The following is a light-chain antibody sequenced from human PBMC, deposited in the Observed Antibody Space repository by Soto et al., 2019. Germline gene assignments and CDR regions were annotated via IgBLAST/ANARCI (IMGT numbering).Light chain of an antibody. V-gene: IGKV2-28*01. Sequence: DIVMTQSPLSLPVTPGEPASISCRSSQSLLHSNGYNYLDWYLQKPGQSPQLLIYLGSNRASGVPDRLSGSGSGTDFTLKISRVEGEDVGVYYCMQALQTPPWTFGQGTKVEIK. CDR1: QSLLHSNGYNY. CDR2: LGS. J-gene: IGKJ1*01. CDR3: MQALQTPPWT.